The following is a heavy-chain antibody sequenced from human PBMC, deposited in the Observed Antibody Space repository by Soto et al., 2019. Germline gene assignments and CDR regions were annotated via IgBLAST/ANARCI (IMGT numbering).Heavy chain of an antibody. J-gene: IGHJ4*02. CDR1: GGSIRNGDYY. V-gene: IGHV4-30-4*01. Sequence: KASETLSLTCTVSGGSIRNGDYYWGWIRQPPGKGLEWVGYVYYSGTTYSHPSLNSRVSISVDTSENQFSLRLTSVTAADTAVYYCVTVNLVGAAYYFDYLGPGTLVTVSS. D-gene: IGHD1-26*01. CDR2: VYYSGTT. CDR3: VTVNLVGAAYYFDY.